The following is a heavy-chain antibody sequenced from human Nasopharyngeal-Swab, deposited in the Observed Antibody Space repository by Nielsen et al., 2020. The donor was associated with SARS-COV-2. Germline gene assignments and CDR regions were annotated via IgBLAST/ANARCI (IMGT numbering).Heavy chain of an antibody. CDR2: INAGNGNT. V-gene: IGHV1-3*01. CDR3: ARARLAAADRYGMDV. CDR1: GYTFTRYA. Sequence: ASVKVSCKASGYTFTRYAMHWVRQAPGQRLEWMGWINAGNGNTKYSQKFQGRVTITRDTSASTAYMELSSLRSEDTAVYYCARARLAAADRYGMDVWGQGTTVTVSS. J-gene: IGHJ6*02. D-gene: IGHD6-13*01.